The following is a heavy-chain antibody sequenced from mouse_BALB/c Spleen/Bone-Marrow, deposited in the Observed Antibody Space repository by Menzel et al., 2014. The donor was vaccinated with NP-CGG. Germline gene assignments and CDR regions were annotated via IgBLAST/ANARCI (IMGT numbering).Heavy chain of an antibody. CDR2: INPDSSTI. J-gene: IGHJ1*01. CDR3: ASYDGYYYWYFDV. Sequence: EVHLVESGGGLVQPGGTLKLSCAASGFDFSRYWMSWVRQAPGKGLEWIGEINPDSSTINYTPSLKDKFIISRDNAKKTLYLQMSKVRSEDTAPYYCASYDGYYYWYFDVWGAGTTVTVSS. D-gene: IGHD2-3*01. CDR1: GFDFSRYW. V-gene: IGHV4-1*02.